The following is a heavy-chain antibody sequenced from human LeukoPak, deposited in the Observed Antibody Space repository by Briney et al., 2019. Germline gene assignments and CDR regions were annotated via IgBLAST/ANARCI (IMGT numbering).Heavy chain of an antibody. CDR3: ARGDIVVVPAIDYYYYMDV. Sequence: ASVKVSCKASGGTFSSYAISWVRQAPGQGLEWMGGIIPIFGTANYAQKFQGRVTITADESTSTAYMELSSLRSEDTAVYYCARGDIVVVPAIDYYYYMDVWGKGTTVTIFS. CDR2: IIPIFGTA. V-gene: IGHV1-69*13. CDR1: GGTFSSYA. D-gene: IGHD2-2*01. J-gene: IGHJ6*03.